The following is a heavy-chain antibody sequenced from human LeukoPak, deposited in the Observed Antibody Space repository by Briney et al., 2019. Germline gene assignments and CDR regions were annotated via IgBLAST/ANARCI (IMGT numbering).Heavy chain of an antibody. J-gene: IGHJ4*02. CDR3: ARGGRYSSSWYGY. CDR1: GGSFSGYY. V-gene: IGHV4-34*01. D-gene: IGHD6-13*01. Sequence: PSETLSLTYAVYGGSFSGYYWSWIRQPPGKGLEWIGEINHSGSTNYNPSLKSRVTISVDTSKNQFSLKLSSVTAADPAVYYCARGGRYSSSWYGYWGQGTLVTVSS. CDR2: INHSGST.